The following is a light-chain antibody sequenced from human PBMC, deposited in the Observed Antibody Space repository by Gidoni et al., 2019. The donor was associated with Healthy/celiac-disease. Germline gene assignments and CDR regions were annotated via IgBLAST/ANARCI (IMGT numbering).Light chain of an antibody. Sequence: SSELPQDPAVSVALGQTVRITCQGDSLRSYYASWYQQKPGQAPVLVIYGKNNRPSGIPDRFSGSSSGNTASLTITGAQAEDEADYYCNPRDSSGNHVVFGGGTKLTVL. CDR1: SLRSYY. J-gene: IGLJ2*01. CDR2: GKN. CDR3: NPRDSSGNHVV. V-gene: IGLV3-19*01.